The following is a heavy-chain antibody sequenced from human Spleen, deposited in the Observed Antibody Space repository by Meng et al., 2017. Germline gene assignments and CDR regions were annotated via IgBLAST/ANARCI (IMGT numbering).Heavy chain of an antibody. Sequence: SETLSLTCTVSGGSISSSSYYWDWIRQPPGKGLEWIGTIYYSGSTYYNPSLKSRVTISVDTSKNQFSLKLSSVTAADTAVYYCARGRSFLSNYYDSSGYYLDIYYYYYGTDVWGQGTTVTVSS. D-gene: IGHD3-22*01. CDR1: GGSISSSSYY. CDR2: IYYSGST. CDR3: ARGRSFLSNYYDSSGYYLDIYYYYYGTDV. J-gene: IGHJ6*02. V-gene: IGHV4-39*07.